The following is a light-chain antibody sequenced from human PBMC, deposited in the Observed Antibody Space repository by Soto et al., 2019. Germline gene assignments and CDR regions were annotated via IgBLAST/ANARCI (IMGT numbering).Light chain of an antibody. CDR1: SSDVGAYKY. CDR3: SSYTSSSTWV. Sequence: QSALTQPPSASGSPGQSVTISCTGTSSDVGAYKYVSWYQQYPGKAPKLMIYEVTKRPSGVPDRFSGSKSGNTASLTVSGLQAEDEADYYCSSYTSSSTWVFGGGTKVTVL. J-gene: IGLJ3*02. V-gene: IGLV2-8*01. CDR2: EVT.